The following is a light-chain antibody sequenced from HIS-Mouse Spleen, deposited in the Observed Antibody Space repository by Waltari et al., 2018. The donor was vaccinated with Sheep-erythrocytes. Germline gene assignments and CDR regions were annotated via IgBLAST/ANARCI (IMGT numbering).Light chain of an antibody. CDR1: SRHVGGYNS. J-gene: IGLJ1*01. Sequence: QSALTQPRSVSGSPGQSVTIPCTGTSRHVGGYNSVSWYQQHPGQAPKLMSYDVSKRPSGVPDRFSGSKSGNTASLTISGLQAEDEADYYCCSYAGSYNHVFATGTKVTVL. V-gene: IGLV2-11*01. CDR3: CSYAGSYNHV. CDR2: DVS.